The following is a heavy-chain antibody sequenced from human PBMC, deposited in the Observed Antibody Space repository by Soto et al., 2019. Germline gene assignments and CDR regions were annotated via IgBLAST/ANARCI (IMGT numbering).Heavy chain of an antibody. Sequence: HPGGSLRLSCAASGFTFSNNAMNWVRQAPGKGLEWVSGISGTGYGTYYADSVKGRFTISRDSSSNTLYLQMNSLRGEDTAIYYCAKARQAQSHYYYGMDVWSQGTPVTVSS. J-gene: IGHJ6*02. CDR1: GFTFSNNA. D-gene: IGHD6-19*01. CDR2: ISGTGYGT. V-gene: IGHV3-23*01. CDR3: AKARQAQSHYYYGMDV.